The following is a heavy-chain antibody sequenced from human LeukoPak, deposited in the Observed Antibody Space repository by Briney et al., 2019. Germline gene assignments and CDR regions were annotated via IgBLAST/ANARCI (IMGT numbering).Heavy chain of an antibody. J-gene: IGHJ6*02. CDR3: ARLYCSSTSCPRSMDV. CDR1: GFTFSSYS. V-gene: IGHV3-21*01. Sequence: GGSLRLSCAASGFTFSSYSMNWVRQAPGKGLEWVSSISSSSSYIYYADSVKGRFTIFRDNAKNSLYLQMNSLRAEDTAVYYCARLYCSSTSCPRSMDVWGQGTTVTVSS. CDR2: ISSSSSYI. D-gene: IGHD2-2*01.